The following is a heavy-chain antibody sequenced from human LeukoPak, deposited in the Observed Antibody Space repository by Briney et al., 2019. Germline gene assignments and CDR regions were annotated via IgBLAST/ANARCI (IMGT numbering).Heavy chain of an antibody. D-gene: IGHD6-13*01. CDR1: GYTFTSYI. Sequence: GASVKVSCKAFGYTFTSYIMQWVRQAPGQRLEWMGWINAGNGNTEYSQKFQGRVTITRDTSASTAYMELSYLRSEDTAVYYCARGDSSSWYPGIVYYYYYYGMDVWGQGTTVTVSS. CDR2: INAGNGNT. V-gene: IGHV1-3*01. J-gene: IGHJ6*02. CDR3: ARGDSSSWYPGIVYYYYYYGMDV.